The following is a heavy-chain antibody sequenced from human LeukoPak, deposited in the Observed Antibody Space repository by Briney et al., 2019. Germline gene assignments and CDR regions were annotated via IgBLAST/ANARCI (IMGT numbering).Heavy chain of an antibody. CDR3: ARGHGYYDSSGESD. J-gene: IGHJ4*02. Sequence: RPGGSLRLSCAASGFTFDDYGMSWVRQAPGKGLEWVSGINWNGGSTGYADSVKGRFTISRDNAKNSLYLQMNSLRAEDTALYYCARGHGYYDSSGESDWGQGTLVTVSS. V-gene: IGHV3-20*04. CDR1: GFTFDDYG. CDR2: INWNGGST. D-gene: IGHD3-22*01.